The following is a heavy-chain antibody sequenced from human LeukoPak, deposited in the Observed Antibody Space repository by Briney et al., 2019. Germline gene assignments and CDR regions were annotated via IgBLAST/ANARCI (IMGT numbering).Heavy chain of an antibody. J-gene: IGHJ4*02. V-gene: IGHV5-51*01. Sequence: GESLKISWKGSGYSLTGYWIGWVRQMPGKGLEWMGIFYPGDSHTIYSPSFQGQATTPADNCISTAYPQWRSLKASDTAMYHCARYTSGWPFGYWGQGTLVTVSS. CDR2: FYPGDSHT. CDR1: GYSLTGYW. D-gene: IGHD6-19*01. CDR3: ARYTSGWPFGY.